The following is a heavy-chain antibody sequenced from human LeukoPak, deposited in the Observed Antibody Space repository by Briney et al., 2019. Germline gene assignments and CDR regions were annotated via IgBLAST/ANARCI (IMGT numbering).Heavy chain of an antibody. CDR1: GYTFTGYY. D-gene: IGHD3-16*01. J-gene: IGHJ4*02. Sequence: ASVKVCCKASGYTFTGYYMHWVRQAPGQGLEWMGWINPNSGGTNYAQKFQGRVTMTRDTSISTAYMELSRLRSDDTAVYYCARPKRRWGSYYFDYWGQGTLVTVSS. CDR3: ARPKRRWGSYYFDY. CDR2: INPNSGGT. V-gene: IGHV1-2*02.